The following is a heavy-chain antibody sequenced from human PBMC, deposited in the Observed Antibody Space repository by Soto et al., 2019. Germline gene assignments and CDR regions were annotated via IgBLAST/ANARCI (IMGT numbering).Heavy chain of an antibody. D-gene: IGHD3-10*01. J-gene: IGHJ3*02. V-gene: IGHV3-23*01. CDR2: ISGSGGST. Sequence: GGSLRLSCAASGFTFSSYAMSWVRQAPGKGLEWVSAISGSGGSTYYADSVKGRFTISRDNSKNTLYLQMNSLRAEDTAVYYCAKVSILWFGELLGAFDIWGQGTMVTVSS. CDR3: AKVSILWFGELLGAFDI. CDR1: GFTFSSYA.